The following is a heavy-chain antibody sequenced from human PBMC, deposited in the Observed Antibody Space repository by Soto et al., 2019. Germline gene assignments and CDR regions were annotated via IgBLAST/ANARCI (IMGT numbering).Heavy chain of an antibody. Sequence: SETLSLTCAVYGGSFSGYYWSWIRQPPGKGLEWIGEINHSGSTNYNPSLKSRVTISVDTSKNQFSLKLSSVTAADTAVYYCARGRRITMIVVVRPLDYWGQGTLVTVSS. CDR3: ARGRRITMIVVVRPLDY. D-gene: IGHD3-22*01. CDR1: GGSFSGYY. J-gene: IGHJ4*02. CDR2: INHSGST. V-gene: IGHV4-34*01.